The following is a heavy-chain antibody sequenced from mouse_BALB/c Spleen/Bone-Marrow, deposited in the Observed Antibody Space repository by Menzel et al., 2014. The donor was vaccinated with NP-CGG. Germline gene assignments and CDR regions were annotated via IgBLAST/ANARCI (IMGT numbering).Heavy chain of an antibody. CDR1: GYTFSSDY. J-gene: IGHJ4*01. CDR3: TRSRRAMDY. V-gene: IGHV1S81*02. D-gene: IGHD2-12*01. Sequence: VQLQQSGAELVKPGASVKLSCKASGYTFSSDYMYWVKQRPGQGLECIGEINPSNGGTNFNEKFKSKATLTVDKSSSTAYMQLSSLTSEDSAVYYCTRSRRAMDYWGQGTSVTVSS. CDR2: INPSNGGT.